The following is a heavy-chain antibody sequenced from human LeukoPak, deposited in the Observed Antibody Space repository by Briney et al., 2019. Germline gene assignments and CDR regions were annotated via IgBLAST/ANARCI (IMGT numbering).Heavy chain of an antibody. V-gene: IGHV4-4*09. J-gene: IGHJ3*01. CDR1: GGSISAYY. CDR3: ARLPNDAFDF. CDR2: ISASGTT. Sequence: ASETLSLTCTVSGGSISAYYWSWTRQPPGGGLEWIGYISASGTTNYNPSLKSRVTMSVDTSKNQFSLKLSSVTAADTAVYYCARLPNDAFDFWGQGTMVTVSS.